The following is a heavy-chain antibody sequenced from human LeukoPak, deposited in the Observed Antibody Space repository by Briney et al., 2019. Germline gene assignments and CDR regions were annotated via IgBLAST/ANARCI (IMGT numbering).Heavy chain of an antibody. CDR1: GFTFTNYA. CDR3: AKRTKVGATTYYYFGMDV. D-gene: IGHD1-26*01. V-gene: IGHV3-30*18. Sequence: GGSLRLSCAASGFTFTNYAMHWVRQAPGKGLEWVALISYDGSNKYYADSVKGRFTISRDNSKNTLYLQMNSLGAEDTAVYYCAKRTKVGATTYYYFGMDVWGQGTTVIVSS. J-gene: IGHJ6*02. CDR2: ISYDGSNK.